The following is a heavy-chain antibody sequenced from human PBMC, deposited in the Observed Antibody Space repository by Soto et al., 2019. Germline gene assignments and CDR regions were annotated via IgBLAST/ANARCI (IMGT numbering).Heavy chain of an antibody. CDR1: GVSIRSSSYY. Sequence: SETLSLTCTVSGVSIRSSSYYGGWIRQPPGKGLEGIGNMFYSGSTYYNPSLKSRVTISVDTSKNHFSRRLSSLTAADTAVYYCATPYYYDSTGYWGAFDIWGQGTMVTVSS. CDR3: ATPYYYDSTGYWGAFDI. V-gene: IGHV4-39*01. CDR2: MFYSGST. J-gene: IGHJ3*02. D-gene: IGHD3-22*01.